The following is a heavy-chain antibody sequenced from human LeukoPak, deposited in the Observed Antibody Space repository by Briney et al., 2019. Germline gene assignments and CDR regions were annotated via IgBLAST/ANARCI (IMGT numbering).Heavy chain of an antibody. J-gene: IGHJ5*02. Sequence: SETPSLTCAVYGGSFSGYYWSWIRQPPGKGLEWIGEINHSGSTNYNPSLKSRVTISVDTSKNQFSLKLSSVTAADTAVYYCARQRRYDFWSGYQYNWFDPWGQGTLVTVSS. CDR1: GGSFSGYY. CDR3: ARQRRYDFWSGYQYNWFDP. V-gene: IGHV4-34*01. D-gene: IGHD3-3*01. CDR2: INHSGST.